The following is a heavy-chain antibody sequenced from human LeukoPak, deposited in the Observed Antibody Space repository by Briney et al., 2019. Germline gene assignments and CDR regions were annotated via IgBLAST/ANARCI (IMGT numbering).Heavy chain of an antibody. D-gene: IGHD3-16*02. CDR3: ARGYHYVWGSYRPFVDY. CDR2: IYYSGST. Sequence: SETLSLTCIVSGGSASSGSYSWSWIRQPPGKGLEWIGYIYYSGSTNYNPSLKSRVTISVDTSKNQFSLKLSSVTAEDTAVYYWARGYHYVWGSYRPFVDYWGQGTLVTVSS. CDR1: GGSASSGSYS. V-gene: IGHV4-61*01. J-gene: IGHJ4*02.